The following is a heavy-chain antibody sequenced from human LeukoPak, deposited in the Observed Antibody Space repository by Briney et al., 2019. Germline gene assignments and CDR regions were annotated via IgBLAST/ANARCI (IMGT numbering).Heavy chain of an antibody. V-gene: IGHV4-59*01. CDR1: GGSISSYY. CDR2: IYYSGST. D-gene: IGHD3-10*01. Sequence: PSENLSLTCTVSGGSISSYYWSWIRQPPGKGLEWIGYIYYSGSTNYNPSLKSRVTISVDTSKNQFSLKLSSVTAADTAEYYCARDREVRGQRRWFDPWGQGTLVTVSS. CDR3: ARDREVRGQRRWFDP. J-gene: IGHJ5*02.